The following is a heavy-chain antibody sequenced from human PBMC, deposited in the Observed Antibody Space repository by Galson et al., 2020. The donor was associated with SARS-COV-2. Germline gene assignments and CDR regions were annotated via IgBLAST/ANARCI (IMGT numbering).Heavy chain of an antibody. CDR1: GFTFSEYY. CDR3: AGTTDLMVRGVYGMDV. CDR2: ISSSSSYT. J-gene: IGHJ6*02. D-gene: IGHD3-10*01. Sequence: KIGESLKISCAASGFTFSEYYMSWIRQAPGKGLEWVSYISSSSSYTNYADSVKGRFTISRDNAKNSLYLQMNSLRAEDTAMYYCAGTTDLMVRGVYGMDVWGQGTTVTVSS. V-gene: IGHV3-11*06.